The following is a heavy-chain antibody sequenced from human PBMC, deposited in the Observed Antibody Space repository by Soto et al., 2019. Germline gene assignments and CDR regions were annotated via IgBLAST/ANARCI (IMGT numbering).Heavy chain of an antibody. CDR3: ARGRYGAY. Sequence: QVHLVQSGAEVKKPGASVKVSCKGSGYAFTTYGITWVRQAPGQGLEWMGWISAHNGNTNYAQKLQGRVTATRDTSTSTAYMELRSLRSDDTAVYYCARGRYGAYWGQGALVTVSS. CDR1: GYAFTTYG. CDR2: ISAHNGNT. D-gene: IGHD3-10*01. V-gene: IGHV1-18*01. J-gene: IGHJ4*02.